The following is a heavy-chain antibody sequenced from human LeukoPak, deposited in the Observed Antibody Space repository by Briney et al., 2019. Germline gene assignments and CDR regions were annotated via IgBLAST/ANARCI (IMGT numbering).Heavy chain of an antibody. Sequence: ASVKVSCKTSGYTFTSYGISWVRQPPGQGLEWMGWISTYNGNTNYAQKLQGRVTMTTDTSTTTAYMELRSLRSDDSAVYYCARRGGQLWPLDYWGQGTLVTVSS. CDR2: ISTYNGNT. J-gene: IGHJ4*02. CDR1: GYTFTSYG. V-gene: IGHV1-18*04. D-gene: IGHD5-18*01. CDR3: ARRGGQLWPLDY.